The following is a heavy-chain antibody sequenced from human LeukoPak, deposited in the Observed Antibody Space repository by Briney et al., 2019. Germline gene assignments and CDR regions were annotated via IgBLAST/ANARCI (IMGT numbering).Heavy chain of an antibody. J-gene: IGHJ5*02. CDR3: ARQYCSGGSCYNWFDP. CDR1: GGSISSSSYY. CDR2: IYYSGST. Sequence: SETLSLTCTVSGGSISSSSYYWGWIRQPPGKGLEWIGSIYYSGSTYYNPSLKSRVTISVDTSKNQFSLKLSSVTAADTAVYYCARQYCSGGSCYNWFDPWGQGTLVTVSS. V-gene: IGHV4-39*07. D-gene: IGHD2-15*01.